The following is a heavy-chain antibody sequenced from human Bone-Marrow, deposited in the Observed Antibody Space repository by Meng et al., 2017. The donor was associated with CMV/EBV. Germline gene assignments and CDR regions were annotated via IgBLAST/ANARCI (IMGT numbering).Heavy chain of an antibody. J-gene: IGHJ6*02. CDR1: GGTFSSYA. V-gene: IGHV1-69*05. Sequence: PVKVSCKASGGTFSSYAISWVRQAPGQGLEWMGGIIPIFGTANYAQKFQGRVTITTDESTSTAYMELSSLRSEDTAVYYCARGTQITIFGVVTRYGMDVWGQGTTVTVSS. CDR3: ARGTQITIFGVVTRYGMDV. D-gene: IGHD3-3*01. CDR2: IIPIFGTA.